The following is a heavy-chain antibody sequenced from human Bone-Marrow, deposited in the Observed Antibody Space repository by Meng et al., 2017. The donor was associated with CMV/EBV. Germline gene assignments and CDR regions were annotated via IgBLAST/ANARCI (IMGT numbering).Heavy chain of an antibody. CDR3: ARAGSLLWFGESLGY. CDR1: GFTFSSYW. V-gene: IGHV3-74*01. J-gene: IGHJ4*02. CDR2: INSDGSST. D-gene: IGHD3-10*01. Sequence: GESLKISCAASGFTFSSYWMHWVRQAPGKGLVWVSRINSDGSSTSYADSVKGRFTISRDNAKNTLYLQMNSLRAEDTAVYYCARAGSLLWFGESLGYWGQGKLV.